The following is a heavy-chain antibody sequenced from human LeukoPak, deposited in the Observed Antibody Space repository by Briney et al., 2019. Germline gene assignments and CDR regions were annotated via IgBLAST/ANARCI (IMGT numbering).Heavy chain of an antibody. CDR3: ARVDYDFWSGYPPLGWFDP. V-gene: IGHV1-69*06. Sequence: GASVKVSCKASGGTFSSYAISWVRQAPGQGLEWMGGIIPIFGTANYAQKFQGRVTITADKSTSTAYMELSSLRSEDTAVYYCARVDYDFWSGYPPLGWFDPWGQGTLVTVSS. D-gene: IGHD3-3*01. CDR2: IIPIFGTA. J-gene: IGHJ5*02. CDR1: GGTFSSYA.